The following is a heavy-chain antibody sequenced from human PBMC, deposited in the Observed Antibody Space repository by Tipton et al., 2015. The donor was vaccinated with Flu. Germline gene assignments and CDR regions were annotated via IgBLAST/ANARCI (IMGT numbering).Heavy chain of an antibody. CDR3: ARRDFSNYVSDPKNWFDP. V-gene: IGHV4-38-2*01. J-gene: IGHJ5*02. CDR1: GDSISSDYY. Sequence: LRLSCAVSGDSISSDYYWGWIRQFPGKGLEWIATIHRYGTTYYNPSLKSRVTISIDTSRNQFSLEMRSVTAADMAVYYCARRDFSNYVSDPKNWFDPWGQGTLVTVSS. CDR2: IHRYGTT. D-gene: IGHD4-11*01.